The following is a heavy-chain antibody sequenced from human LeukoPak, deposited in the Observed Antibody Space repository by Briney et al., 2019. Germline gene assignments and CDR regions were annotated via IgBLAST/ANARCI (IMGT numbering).Heavy chain of an antibody. CDR2: INPNSGGT. CDR1: EYTFTDYY. V-gene: IGHV1-2*02. Sequence: ASVKVSCKASEYTFTDYYVHWVRQAPGQGLEWMGWINPNSGGTNYAQKFQGRVTMTRDTSISTAYMELSRLKSDDTAVYYCAKLEQTFDFHYWGQGTLVTVSS. CDR3: AKLEQTFDFHY. J-gene: IGHJ4*02. D-gene: IGHD3-3*02.